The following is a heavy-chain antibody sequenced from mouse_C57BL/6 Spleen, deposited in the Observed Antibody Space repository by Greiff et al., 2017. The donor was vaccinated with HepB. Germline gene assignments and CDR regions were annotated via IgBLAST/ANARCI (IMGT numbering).Heavy chain of an antibody. J-gene: IGHJ4*01. Sequence: QVQLQQSGPGLVQPSQSLSITCTVSGFSLTSYGVHWVRQSPGKGLEWLGVIWRGGSTDYNAAFMSRLSITKDNSKSQVFFKMNSLQADDTAIYYCAKEHITTVVAPYYYAMDYWGQGTSVTVSS. V-gene: IGHV2-5*01. CDR1: GFSLTSYG. CDR3: AKEHITTVVAPYYYAMDY. D-gene: IGHD1-1*01. CDR2: IWRGGST.